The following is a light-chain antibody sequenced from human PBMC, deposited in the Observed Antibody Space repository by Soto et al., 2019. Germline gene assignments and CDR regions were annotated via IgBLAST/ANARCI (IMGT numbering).Light chain of an antibody. CDR2: KAS. Sequence: DIQMTQSPSTLSASAGDRVTITCRASQSISSWLAWYQQKPGKAPKLLIYKASSLESGVPSRFSGSGSGTEVTLTISSLQPDDFATYYCQQYNTYSYTFGQGTKLEIK. V-gene: IGKV1-5*03. CDR1: QSISSW. J-gene: IGKJ2*01. CDR3: QQYNTYSYT.